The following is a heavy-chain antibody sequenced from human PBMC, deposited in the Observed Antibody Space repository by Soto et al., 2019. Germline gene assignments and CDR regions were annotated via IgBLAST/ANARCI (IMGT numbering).Heavy chain of an antibody. J-gene: IGHJ3*02. Sequence: QVQLVESGGGVVQPGRSLRLSCAASGFTFSSYGMHWVRQAPGKGLEWVAVISYDGSNKYYADSVKGRFPISRDNSKNTLYRQMNSLRAEDTAVYYCAKDQLQLATPSHAQDIWGQGTMVTVSS. CDR2: ISYDGSNK. CDR3: AKDQLQLATPSHAQDI. D-gene: IGHD2-15*01. CDR1: GFTFSSYG. V-gene: IGHV3-30*18.